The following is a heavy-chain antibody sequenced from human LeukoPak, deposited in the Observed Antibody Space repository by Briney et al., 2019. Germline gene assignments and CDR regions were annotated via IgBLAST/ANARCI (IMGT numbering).Heavy chain of an antibody. V-gene: IGHV3-30*18. D-gene: IGHD4/OR15-4a*01. CDR1: GFTFSGFG. J-gene: IGHJ4*02. CDR3: AKGPRYGAFPADY. CDR2: ISYDGSNK. Sequence: PGGSLRLSCAASGFTFSGFGMYWVRQAPGQGLEWVAIISYDGSNKYYVDSVKGRFTISRDNSKNTPYLQMNSLRPEDTAVYYCAKGPRYGAFPADYWGQGTLVTVSS.